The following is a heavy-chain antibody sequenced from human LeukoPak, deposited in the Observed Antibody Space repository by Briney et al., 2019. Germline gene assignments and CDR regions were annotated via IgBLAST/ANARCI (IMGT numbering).Heavy chain of an antibody. D-gene: IGHD2-15*01. CDR1: GFTFSTYA. CDR2: ISGSGGNT. J-gene: IGHJ4*02. CDR3: AKDPPCSGGTCYGYFES. Sequence: GGSLRLSCAASGFTFSTYAMNWVRQAPGKGLEWVSIISGSGGNTFYADAVKGRFTISRDNSINTLYLQMNNLRDEDTAVYYCAKDPPCSGGTCYGYFESWGQGTLVTVSS. V-gene: IGHV3-23*01.